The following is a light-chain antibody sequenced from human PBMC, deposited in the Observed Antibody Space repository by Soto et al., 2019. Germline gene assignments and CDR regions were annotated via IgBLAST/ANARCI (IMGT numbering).Light chain of an antibody. CDR2: KAS. CDR1: QVISSW. Sequence: DIQLTQSPSSVSASVGDTVTVSCRASQVISSWLAWYQQKPGRAPNLLIYKASTLQTGVPSRFSGSGSGTDFTLTLTNLQPEDFATYYCHQASSFPLSCGGGTKVEIK. CDR3: HQASSFPLS. J-gene: IGKJ4*01. V-gene: IGKV1-12*01.